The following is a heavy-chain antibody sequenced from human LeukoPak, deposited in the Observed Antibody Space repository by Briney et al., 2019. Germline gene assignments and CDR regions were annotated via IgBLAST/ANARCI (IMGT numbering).Heavy chain of an antibody. CDR2: ISGSGGST. V-gene: IGHV3-23*01. Sequence: GGSLRLSCAASGFTFSSYAMSWVRQAPGKGLEWVSAISGSGGSTYYADSVKGRFTISRDNSKNTLFLHMTNLRAEDTAVYYCARDRDIILMGHGMDVWGQGTTVTVSS. D-gene: IGHD1-26*01. CDR3: ARDRDIILMGHGMDV. J-gene: IGHJ6*02. CDR1: GFTFSSYA.